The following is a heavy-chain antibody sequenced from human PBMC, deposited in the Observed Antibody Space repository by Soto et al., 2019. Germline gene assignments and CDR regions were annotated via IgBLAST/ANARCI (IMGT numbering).Heavy chain of an antibody. CDR3: ARSAQADLLEWLLSGFFDY. CDR1: GGSISSSSYY. V-gene: IGHV4-39*01. J-gene: IGHJ4*02. Sequence: PSETLSLTCTVSGGSISSSSYYWGWIRQPPGKGLEWIGSIYYSGSTYYNPSLKSRVTISVDTSKNQFSLKLSSVTAADTAVYYCARSAQADLLEWLLSGFFDYWGQGTLVTVSS. D-gene: IGHD3-3*01. CDR2: IYYSGST.